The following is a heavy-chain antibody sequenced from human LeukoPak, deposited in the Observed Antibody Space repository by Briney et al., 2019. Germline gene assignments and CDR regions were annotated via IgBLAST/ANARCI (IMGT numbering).Heavy chain of an antibody. CDR1: GFTFDDYG. CDR3: ARPIDSSGFPHHAFDI. Sequence: GGSLRLSCAVSGFTFDDYGMSWVRQAPGKGLEWVSGINWNGGNTGYADSVEGRFTISRDNAKNSLYLQMNSLRAEDTALYYCARPIDSSGFPHHAFDIWGQGTMVTVSS. CDR2: INWNGGNT. V-gene: IGHV3-20*04. J-gene: IGHJ3*02. D-gene: IGHD3-22*01.